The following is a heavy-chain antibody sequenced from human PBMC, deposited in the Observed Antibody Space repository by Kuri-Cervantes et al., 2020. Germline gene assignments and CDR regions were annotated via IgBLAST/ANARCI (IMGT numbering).Heavy chain of an antibody. J-gene: IGHJ4*02. V-gene: IGHV3-30*01. CDR3: ARGLRAYCSVISCYQFAY. Sequence: GESLKISCAASGFTFSSYAMHWVRQAPGKGLEWVAVISYDGGNTYYADSVKGRFTISRDNSKNTLYLQMNSLRAEDTAVYYCARGLRAYCSVISCYQFAYWGRGTLVTVSS. CDR2: ISYDGGNT. CDR1: GFTFSSYA. D-gene: IGHD2-15*01.